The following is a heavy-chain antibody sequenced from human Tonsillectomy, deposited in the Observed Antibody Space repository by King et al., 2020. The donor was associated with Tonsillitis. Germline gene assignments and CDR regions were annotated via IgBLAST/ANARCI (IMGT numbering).Heavy chain of an antibody. CDR1: GFTFSHYW. Sequence: DVQLVESEGGLVQPGGSLRLSCAASGFTFSHYWMTWVRQAPGKGLEWVANIKQDGSDKYYVDSVKGRFTISRDNANNSLYLQMNSLRAEDTAVYYCARAVAENWFDPWGQGTLVTVSS. J-gene: IGHJ5*02. V-gene: IGHV3-7*01. D-gene: IGHD6-19*01. CDR2: IKQDGSDK. CDR3: ARAVAENWFDP.